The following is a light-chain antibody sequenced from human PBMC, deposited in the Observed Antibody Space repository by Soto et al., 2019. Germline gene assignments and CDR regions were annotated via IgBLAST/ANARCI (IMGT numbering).Light chain of an antibody. CDR2: GNN. J-gene: IGLJ2*01. V-gene: IGLV1-40*01. Sequence: QSVLTQPPSVSGAPGQRVTISCSGSSSNIGAGYDVHWYQQLPGTAPKLLIYGNNNRPSGVPDRFSGSKSGTLASLAITGLQAEDEADYYCQSYDSSLSALFGGGTKLTVL. CDR3: QSYDSSLSAL. CDR1: SSNIGAGYD.